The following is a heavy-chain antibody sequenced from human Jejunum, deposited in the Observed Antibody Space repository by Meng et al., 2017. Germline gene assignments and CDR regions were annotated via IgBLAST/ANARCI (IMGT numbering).Heavy chain of an antibody. CDR2: IYWDDDK. Sequence: QITLKGSGPTLVKPPQTLTLTCTFSGFSLSTSGVGVGWIRQPPGKALECLALIYWDDDKRYNPSLKNRLTVTKDTSKNQVVLTMTNMDLVDTATYYCAHRLAYSSNYNVGWFDPWGQGTLVTVSS. CDR1: GFSLSTSGVG. CDR3: AHRLAYSSNYNVGWFDP. V-gene: IGHV2-5*02. J-gene: IGHJ5*02. D-gene: IGHD6-13*01.